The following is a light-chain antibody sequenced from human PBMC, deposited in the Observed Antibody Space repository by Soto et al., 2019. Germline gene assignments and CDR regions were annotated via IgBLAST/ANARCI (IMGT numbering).Light chain of an antibody. Sequence: AIQLTQSPSSLSASVGDRVTITCRASQGISSALAWYQQKPGKAPKLLIYDASSLESGVPSRFSGSGSGTDFTLTISSLQPEDFATYYCQQFNNYRDTFGQWTKLEIK. V-gene: IGKV1D-13*01. CDR3: QQFNNYRDT. CDR2: DAS. J-gene: IGKJ2*01. CDR1: QGISSA.